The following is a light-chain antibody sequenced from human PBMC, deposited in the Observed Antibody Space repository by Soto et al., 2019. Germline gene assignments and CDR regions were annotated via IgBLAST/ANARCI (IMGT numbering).Light chain of an antibody. CDR3: QQRINWPIT. V-gene: IGKV3-11*01. J-gene: IGKJ5*01. CDR1: QSVSSY. CDR2: DAS. Sequence: EIVLTQSPATLSLSPGERATLSCRASQSVSSYLAWYQQKPGQAPRLLIYDASNRATGIPARFSGSGSGTDFTLTLRSLEPEDFAVYYCQQRINWPITFGQGTRLEIK.